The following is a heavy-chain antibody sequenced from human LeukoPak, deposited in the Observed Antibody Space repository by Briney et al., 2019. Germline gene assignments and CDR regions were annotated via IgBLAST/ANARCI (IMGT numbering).Heavy chain of an antibody. Sequence: PGGSLRLSCAASGFTFSSYGMHWVRQAPGKGLEWVAVIWYDGSNKYYADSVKGRFTISRDNSKNTLYLQMNSLRAEDTAVYYCARTYDYGDYPPGEPLKNWGQGTLVTVSS. D-gene: IGHD4-17*01. CDR2: IWYDGSNK. J-gene: IGHJ4*02. V-gene: IGHV3-33*01. CDR1: GFTFSSYG. CDR3: ARTYDYGDYPPGEPLKN.